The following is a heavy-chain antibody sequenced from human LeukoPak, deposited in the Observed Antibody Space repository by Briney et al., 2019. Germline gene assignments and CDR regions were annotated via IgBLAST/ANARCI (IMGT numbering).Heavy chain of an antibody. D-gene: IGHD6-13*01. Sequence: SETLSLTCTVSGGSISGDYWSWIRQPPGKGLEWIAFVYYTGSTDYNPSLKSRVTISVDTSKNQFSLKLNSVTAADTAVYYCARGGASSRYFDYWGQGTLVTVSS. CDR1: GGSISGDY. J-gene: IGHJ4*02. V-gene: IGHV4-59*12. CDR2: VYYTGST. CDR3: ARGGASSRYFDY.